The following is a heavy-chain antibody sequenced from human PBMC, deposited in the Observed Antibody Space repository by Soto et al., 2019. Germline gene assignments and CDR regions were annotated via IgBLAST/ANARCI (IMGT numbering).Heavy chain of an antibody. J-gene: IGHJ4*02. V-gene: IGHV1-69*02. CDR2: VNPILTMS. Sequence: QVQLVQSGAEVRKPGSAVRVSCKASGDTFNFYTINWVRQAPGLGRELMGRVNPILTMSNYARKFEGRVTITADKSTTTAYMELRRLRSDDTAIYYCATSYGSGYRAFDYWGQGALVTVSS. CDR1: GDTFNFYT. D-gene: IGHD3-10*01. CDR3: ATSYGSGYRAFDY.